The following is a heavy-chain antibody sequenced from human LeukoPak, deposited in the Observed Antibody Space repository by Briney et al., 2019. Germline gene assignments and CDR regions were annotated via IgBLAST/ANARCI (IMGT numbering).Heavy chain of an antibody. CDR2: INPNSGDT. D-gene: IGHD2-2*01. V-gene: IGHV1-2*04. J-gene: IGHJ4*02. Sequence: ASVKVSCKASGYIFTDYYIHWVRQAPGQGLEWMGWINPNSGDTNYARKFRDWVTMTRDTSITTAYMELNSLISDDTAVYFCARGVLPPALDSWGQGTLITVSS. CDR3: ARGVLPPALDS. CDR1: GYIFTDYY.